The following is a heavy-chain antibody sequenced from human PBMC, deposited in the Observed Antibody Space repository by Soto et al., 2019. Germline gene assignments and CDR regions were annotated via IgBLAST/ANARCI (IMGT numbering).Heavy chain of an antibody. D-gene: IGHD3-16*01. Sequence: GGSVEVCWKASWETLTWYVMYLGGHGPGQRLGWMGGVNAGNGNTKYLQKVQGRSTITRGTSASTAYMELSSLRSEDTAVYYCARVLGPLADVWGQGTTVTVSS. V-gene: IGHV1-3*01. CDR1: WETLTWYV. CDR3: ARVLGPLADV. CDR2: VNAGNGNT. J-gene: IGHJ6*02.